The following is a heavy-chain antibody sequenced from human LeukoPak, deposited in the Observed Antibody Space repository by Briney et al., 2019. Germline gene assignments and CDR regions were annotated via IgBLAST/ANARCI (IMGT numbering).Heavy chain of an antibody. D-gene: IGHD5-18*01. V-gene: IGHV3-53*04. CDR3: ARVDTVMAYYFDL. CDR1: GLTFSSYG. J-gene: IGHJ4*02. Sequence: RSGRSLRLSCAASGLTFSSYGMHWVRQAPGKGLEWVSTIYSGGTTYYADSVMGRFTISRHNSRNTLYLQMNSLRAEDTAVYYCARVDTVMAYYFDLWGQGTLVTVSS. CDR2: IYSGGTT.